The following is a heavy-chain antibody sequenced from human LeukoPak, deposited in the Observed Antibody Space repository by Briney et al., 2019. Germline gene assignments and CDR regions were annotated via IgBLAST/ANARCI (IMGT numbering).Heavy chain of an antibody. CDR1: GGSISSGSYY. J-gene: IGHJ4*02. V-gene: IGHV4-61*02. Sequence: PSETLSLTCVSGGSISSGSYYWTWIRQPAGKGLEWIGRINTSGNTNYNPSLKSRVTISVDTSKNQFSLKLSSVTAAGTAVYYCARFRGIPGFDYWGQGTLVTVSS. CDR3: ARFRGIPGFDY. CDR2: INTSGNT. D-gene: IGHD6-13*01.